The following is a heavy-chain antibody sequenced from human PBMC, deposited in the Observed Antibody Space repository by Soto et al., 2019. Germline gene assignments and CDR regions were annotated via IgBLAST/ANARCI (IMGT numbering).Heavy chain of an antibody. Sequence: QVQLVQSGAEVKKPGSSVKVSCKASGGTFSSYTISWVRQAPGQGLEWMGRIIPILGIANYAQKFQGRVTITADKSTSTAYMELSSLRSKDTAVYYCARAATMVTRYFDYWGQGTLVTVSS. CDR1: GGTFSSYT. J-gene: IGHJ4*02. CDR2: IIPILGIA. V-gene: IGHV1-69*02. D-gene: IGHD5-18*01. CDR3: ARAATMVTRYFDY.